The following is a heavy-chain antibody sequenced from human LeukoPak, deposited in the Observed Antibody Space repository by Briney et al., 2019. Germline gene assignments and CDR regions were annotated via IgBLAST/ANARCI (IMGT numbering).Heavy chain of an antibody. CDR1: GYIFTSHG. CDR3: ARNRSSWYGYFDL. Sequence: GASVKVSCKASGYIFTSHGLSWVRQAPGQGLEWMGWINIYKGNTNYAQKFQGRVTMTTDTSTSTAYMELRSLRSDDTAVYYCARNRSSWYGYFDLWGRGTLVTVSS. CDR2: INIYKGNT. J-gene: IGHJ2*01. V-gene: IGHV1-18*01. D-gene: IGHD6-13*01.